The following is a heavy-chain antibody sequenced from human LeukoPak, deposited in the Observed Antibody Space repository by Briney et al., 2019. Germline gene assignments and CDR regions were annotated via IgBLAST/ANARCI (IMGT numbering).Heavy chain of an antibody. J-gene: IGHJ4*02. V-gene: IGHV1-24*01. CDR1: GYTLTELS. CDR3: ARDQGDGYNYPFDY. CDR2: FDPEDGET. Sequence: ASVKVSCKVSGYTLTELSMHWVRQAPGKGLEWMGGFDPEDGETIYAQKFQGRVTMTEDTSTDTAYMELNSLRAEDTAAYYCARDQGDGYNYPFDYWGQGTLVTVSS. D-gene: IGHD5-24*01.